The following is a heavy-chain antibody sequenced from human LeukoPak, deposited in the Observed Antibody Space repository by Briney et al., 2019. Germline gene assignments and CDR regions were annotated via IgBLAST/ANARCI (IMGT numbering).Heavy chain of an antibody. J-gene: IGHJ4*02. Sequence: GGSLRLSCAASGFSFSSYSMNWVRQAPGKGLEWVSSISSSSSYIYYADSVKGQFTISRDNAKNSLYLQMNSLRAEDTAVYYCARDVGEYCSGGSCTACNYWGQGTLVTVPS. CDR3: ARDVGEYCSGGSCTACNY. CDR1: GFSFSSYS. D-gene: IGHD2-15*01. CDR2: ISSSSSYI. V-gene: IGHV3-21*01.